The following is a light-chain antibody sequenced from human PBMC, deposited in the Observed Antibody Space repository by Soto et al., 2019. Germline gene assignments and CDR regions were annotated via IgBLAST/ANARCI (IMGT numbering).Light chain of an antibody. CDR3: HQYNDWPPWT. Sequence: EIVMTQSPATLSVSPGERATLSCRASQSVSSNLAWYQQKPGQAPRLLIHGASTRAAGIPDRFSGSGSGTEFTLTISSLQSEDFVVYYCHQYNDWPPWTFGQGTKVDIK. V-gene: IGKV3-15*01. CDR1: QSVSSN. CDR2: GAS. J-gene: IGKJ1*01.